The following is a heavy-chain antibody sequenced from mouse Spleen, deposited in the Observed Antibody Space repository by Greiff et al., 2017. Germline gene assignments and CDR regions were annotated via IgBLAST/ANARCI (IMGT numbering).Heavy chain of an antibody. CDR3: ARGNRYDAMDY. CDR1: GYAFSSYW. V-gene: IGHV1-80*01. J-gene: IGHJ4*01. CDR2: IYPGDGDT. D-gene: IGHD2-14*01. Sequence: QVQLQQSGAELVKPGASVKISCKASGYAFSSYWMNWVKQRPGKGLEWIGQIYPGDGDTNYNGKFKGKATLTADKSSSTAYMQLSSLTSEDSAVYFCARGNRYDAMDYWGQGTSVTVSS.